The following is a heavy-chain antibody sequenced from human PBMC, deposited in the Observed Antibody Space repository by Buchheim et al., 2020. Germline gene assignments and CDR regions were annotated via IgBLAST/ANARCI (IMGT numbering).Heavy chain of an antibody. Sequence: EVQLLESGGGLVQPGGSLRLSCAASGFTFSSYAMSWVRQAPGKGLEWVSAISGSGGSTYYADSVKGRFTISRDNSKNTLYLQMNSLRAEDTAVYYCAKEEIGGYCSGGSCYSARGHYGMDVWGQGTT. J-gene: IGHJ6*02. V-gene: IGHV3-23*01. CDR2: ISGSGGST. D-gene: IGHD2-15*01. CDR1: GFTFSSYA. CDR3: AKEEIGGYCSGGSCYSARGHYGMDV.